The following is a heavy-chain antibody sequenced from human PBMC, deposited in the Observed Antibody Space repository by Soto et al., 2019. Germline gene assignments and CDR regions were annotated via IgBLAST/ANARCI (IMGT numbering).Heavy chain of an antibody. V-gene: IGHV4-34*01. J-gene: IGHJ4*02. CDR3: ARNGRGLHRNPYYFDY. D-gene: IGHD4-4*01. CDR2: INHSGST. CDR1: GGSFSGYY. Sequence: SETLSLTCAVYGGSFSGYYWSWIRQPPGKGLEWIGEINHSGSTNYNPSLKSRVTISVDTSKNQFSLKLSSVTAADTAVYYCARNGRGLHRNPYYFDYWGQGTLVTVSS.